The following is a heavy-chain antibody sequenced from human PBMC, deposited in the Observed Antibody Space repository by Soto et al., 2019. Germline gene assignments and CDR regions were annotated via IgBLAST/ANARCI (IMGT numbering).Heavy chain of an antibody. J-gene: IGHJ4*02. V-gene: IGHV4-31*03. Sequence: QVQLQESGPGLVKPSQTLSLTCTVSGGPISSGGYYWSWIRQHPGKGMEWLGYIYYSGSTYYNPCLKSRVTISVDTSKNQFSLKLSYVTAADTAVYYCARFLVGVAATVGFDYWGQGTLVTVSS. D-gene: IGHD2-15*01. CDR1: GGPISSGGYY. CDR2: IYYSGST. CDR3: ARFLVGVAATVGFDY.